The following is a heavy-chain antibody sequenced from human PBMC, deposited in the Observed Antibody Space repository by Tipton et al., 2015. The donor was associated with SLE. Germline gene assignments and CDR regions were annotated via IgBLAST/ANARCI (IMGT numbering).Heavy chain of an antibody. CDR2: INHSGRT. CDR3: ARETRIEATFSKYNRFDP. D-gene: IGHD1-26*01. V-gene: IGHV4-34*01. J-gene: IGHJ5*02. CDR1: GGSISSSSSYY. Sequence: TLSLTCAVYGGSISSSSSYYWTWIRQPPGKGLEWIGEINHSGRTNYNPTLKSRVAISLDMSKNQLSLKLNSVTAADTAVYYCARETRIEATFSKYNRFDPWGQGTLVTVSS.